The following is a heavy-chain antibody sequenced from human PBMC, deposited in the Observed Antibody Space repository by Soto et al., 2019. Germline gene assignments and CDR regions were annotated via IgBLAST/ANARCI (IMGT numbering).Heavy chain of an antibody. Sequence: GGSLRLSCVASGFTFSSYAMSWVRQAPGKGLEWVSAISGSGGSTYYADSVKGRFTISRDNSKSTLYLQMNSQRAEDTAVYYCAKDREPSDYWGQGTLVTVSS. CDR2: ISGSGGST. V-gene: IGHV3-23*01. CDR3: AKDREPSDY. CDR1: GFTFSSYA. D-gene: IGHD1-26*01. J-gene: IGHJ4*02.